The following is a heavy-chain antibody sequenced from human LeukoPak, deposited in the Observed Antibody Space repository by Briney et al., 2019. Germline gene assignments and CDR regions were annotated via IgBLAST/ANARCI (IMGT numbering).Heavy chain of an antibody. D-gene: IGHD3-22*01. CDR1: GGSISSYY. J-gene: IGHJ4*02. CDR2: ISYSGST. V-gene: IGHV4-59*01. Sequence: SETLSLTCTVSGGSISSYYWSWIRQPPGKGLEWIGYISYSGSTNFNPSLKSRVTISVDTSKNQFSLKLSSVSAADTAVYYCARVPYDSSGYPYFDYWGQGTLVTVSS. CDR3: ARVPYDSSGYPYFDY.